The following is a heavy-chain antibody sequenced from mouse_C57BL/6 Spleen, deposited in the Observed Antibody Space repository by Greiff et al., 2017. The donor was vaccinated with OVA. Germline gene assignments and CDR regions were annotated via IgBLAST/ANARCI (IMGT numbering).Heavy chain of an antibody. D-gene: IGHD2-1*01. CDR1: GYAFSSYW. J-gene: IGHJ4*01. V-gene: IGHV1-80*01. CDR3: ARHYGNYDYAMDY. Sequence: VKLQESGAELVKPGASVKISCKASGYAFSSYWMNWVKQRPGKGLEWIGQIYPGDGDTNYNGKFKGKATLTADKSSSTAYMQLSSLTSEDSAVYFCARHYGNYDYAMDYWGQGTSVTVSS. CDR2: IYPGDGDT.